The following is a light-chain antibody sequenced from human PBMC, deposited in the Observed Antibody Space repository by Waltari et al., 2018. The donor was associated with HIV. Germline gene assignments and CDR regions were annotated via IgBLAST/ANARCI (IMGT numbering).Light chain of an antibody. Sequence: QSALTQPASVSGSPGQSINISSTGTNNDVGGYDYVSWYQQYPAKAPKLIIFDCRNRPSGVSHRFSGSKSGNTASLAISGLQAEDEADFYCSSYASTTTSHVVFGGGTKLTVL. J-gene: IGLJ2*01. CDR3: SSYASTTTSHVV. V-gene: IGLV2-14*03. CDR2: DCR. CDR1: NNDVGGYDY.